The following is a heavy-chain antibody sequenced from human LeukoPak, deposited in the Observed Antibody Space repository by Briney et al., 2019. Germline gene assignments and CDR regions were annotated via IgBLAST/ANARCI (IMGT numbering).Heavy chain of an antibody. Sequence: SETLSLTCAAYGGSFSGYYWSWIRQPPGKGLEWIGEINHSGSTNYNPSLKSRVTISVDTSKNQFSLKLSSVTAADTAVYYCARENQLLYGMDVWGQGTTVTVSS. CDR3: ARENQLLYGMDV. J-gene: IGHJ6*02. CDR1: GGSFSGYY. V-gene: IGHV4-34*01. CDR2: INHSGST. D-gene: IGHD2-2*01.